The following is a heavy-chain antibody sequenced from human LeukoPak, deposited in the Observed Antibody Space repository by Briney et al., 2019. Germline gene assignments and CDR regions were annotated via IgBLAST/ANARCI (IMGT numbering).Heavy chain of an antibody. CDR2: IYYSGST. CDR3: ARTGSTVTMLYPFDH. D-gene: IGHD4-17*01. CDR1: GGSVSSGSNY. J-gene: IGHJ4*02. Sequence: TSETLSLTCTVSGGSVSSGSNYWSWIRQPPGKGLEWIGYIYYSGSTNYNPSLKSRVSISVDTSKNQFSLKLSSVTAADTAVYYCARTGSTVTMLYPFDHWGQGTLVTVSS. V-gene: IGHV4-61*01.